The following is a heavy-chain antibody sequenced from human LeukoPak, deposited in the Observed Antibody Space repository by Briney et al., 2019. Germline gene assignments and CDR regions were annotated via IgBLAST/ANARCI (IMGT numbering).Heavy chain of an antibody. V-gene: IGHV3-30-3*01. Sequence: PGGSLRHSCAASGFTFSSHAMHWVRQAPGKGLEWVAVISYDGSNKYYADSVKGRFTISRDNSKNTLYLQMNSLRAEDTAVYYCARDLQLGPGYWGQGTLVTVSS. CDR2: ISYDGSNK. J-gene: IGHJ4*02. CDR1: GFTFSSHA. CDR3: ARDLQLGPGY. D-gene: IGHD6-6*01.